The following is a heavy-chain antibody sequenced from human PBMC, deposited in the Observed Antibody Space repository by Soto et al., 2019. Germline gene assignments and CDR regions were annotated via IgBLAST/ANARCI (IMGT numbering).Heavy chain of an antibody. CDR1: GGTFSSYA. Sequence: SVKVSCKASGGTFSSYAISWVRQAPGQGLEWMGGIIPIFGTANYAQKFQGRVTITADESTSTAYMELSSLRSEDTAVYYCARDDGYCSGGSCYSEYNWFDPWGQGTLVTVSS. V-gene: IGHV1-69*13. CDR3: ARDDGYCSGGSCYSEYNWFDP. D-gene: IGHD2-15*01. J-gene: IGHJ5*02. CDR2: IIPIFGTA.